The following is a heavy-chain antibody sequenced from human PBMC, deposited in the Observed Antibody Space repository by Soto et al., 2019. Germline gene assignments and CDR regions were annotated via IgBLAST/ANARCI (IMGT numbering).Heavy chain of an antibody. Sequence: PSETLSLTCAVSGYSISSGYYWGWIRQPPGKGLEWIGNMYHSGDTYYNPSLKSRVAISVDTSKNHSSLKLSSVTAADTAVYYCARKAMRGAAFDFWGQGTMVTVSS. V-gene: IGHV4-38-2*01. CDR1: GYSISSGYY. J-gene: IGHJ3*01. CDR2: MYHSGDT. CDR3: ARKAMRGAAFDF.